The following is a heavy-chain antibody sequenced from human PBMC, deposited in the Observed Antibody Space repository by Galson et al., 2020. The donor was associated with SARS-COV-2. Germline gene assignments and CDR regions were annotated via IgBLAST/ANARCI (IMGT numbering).Heavy chain of an antibody. V-gene: IGHV3-23*01. Sequence: GESLKISCAASGFSFSTRGMNWIRQAPGKALEWVSLINSNGGPTYYAASVKGRFIVSRDNSKNTLYLQMNSLRDEDTAVYYCVPGPNFDSWGQGTLVTVSS. CDR1: GFSFSTRG. J-gene: IGHJ4*02. CDR2: INSNGGPT. CDR3: VPGPNFDS.